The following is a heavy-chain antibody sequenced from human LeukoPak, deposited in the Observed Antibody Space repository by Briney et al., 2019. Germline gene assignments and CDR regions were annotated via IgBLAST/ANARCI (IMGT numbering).Heavy chain of an antibody. J-gene: IGHJ4*02. CDR3: TTYYVGEGGRGH. V-gene: IGHV4-61*08. D-gene: IGHD2-21*01. CDR2: SGSP. CDR1: GDSVSSAGYH. Sequence: SQTLSLACSVSGDSVSSAGYHWSWIRQAPGKGLEWIGHSGSPSYNPSLKSRVMISIDTSKNQFSLKVSTVTAADTAVYYCTTYYVGEGGRGHWGPGTLVTVSS.